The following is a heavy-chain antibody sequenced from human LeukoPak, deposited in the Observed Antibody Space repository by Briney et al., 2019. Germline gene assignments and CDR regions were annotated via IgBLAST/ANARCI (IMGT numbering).Heavy chain of an antibody. J-gene: IGHJ3*02. Sequence: PGRSLRLSCAASGFTFSSYEMHWVRQAPGKGLEWVSYISSSGSTIYYADSVKGRFTISRDNAKNSLYLQMNSLRAEDTAVYYCAREWYYYDSSGYPQGIWGQGTMVTVSS. V-gene: IGHV3-48*03. D-gene: IGHD3-22*01. CDR2: ISSSGSTI. CDR3: AREWYYYDSSGYPQGI. CDR1: GFTFSSYE.